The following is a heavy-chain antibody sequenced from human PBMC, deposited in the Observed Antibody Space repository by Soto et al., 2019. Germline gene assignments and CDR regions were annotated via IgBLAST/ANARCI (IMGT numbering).Heavy chain of an antibody. CDR3: AQRLGSRGSFDY. Sequence: SGPTLVNPTQTLTLTCTFSGFSLRTSGVGVGWIRQPPGKAPEWLALIYWNDDKRYSPSLKSRLTITKDTSKSQVVLTMTDMDPVDTGTYYCAQRLGSRGSFDYWGQGSLVTVSS. V-gene: IGHV2-5*01. D-gene: IGHD6-25*01. CDR1: GFSLRTSGVG. CDR2: IYWNDDK. J-gene: IGHJ4*02.